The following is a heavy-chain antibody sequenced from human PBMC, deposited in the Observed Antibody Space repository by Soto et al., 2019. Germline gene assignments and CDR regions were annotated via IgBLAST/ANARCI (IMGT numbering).Heavy chain of an antibody. CDR3: ARDPSGYFDY. J-gene: IGHJ4*02. CDR2: ISSSSSSI. CDR1: GFTFSSYN. Sequence: GGSLRLSCAASGFTFSSYNMNWVRQAPGKGLEWVSFISSSSSSIYYADSVKGRFTISRDNAKNSLYLQMNSLRAEDTAVYYCARDPSGYFDYWGQGTLVTVSS. V-gene: IGHV3-21*01.